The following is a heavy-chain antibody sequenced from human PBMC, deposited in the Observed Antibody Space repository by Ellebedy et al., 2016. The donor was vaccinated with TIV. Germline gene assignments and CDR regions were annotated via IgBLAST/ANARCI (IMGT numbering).Heavy chain of an antibody. CDR2: IYYSGST. J-gene: IGHJ4*02. D-gene: IGHD5-18*01. V-gene: IGHV4-39*01. Sequence: MPSETLSLTCTVSGGSISSSSYYWGWIRQPPGKGLEWIGSIYYSGSTYYNPSLKSRVTISVDTSKNQFSLKLSSVTAADTAVYYCARQGYRGYSYGAIYTPFDYWGQGTLVTVSS. CDR1: GGSISSSSYY. CDR3: ARQGYRGYSYGAIYTPFDY.